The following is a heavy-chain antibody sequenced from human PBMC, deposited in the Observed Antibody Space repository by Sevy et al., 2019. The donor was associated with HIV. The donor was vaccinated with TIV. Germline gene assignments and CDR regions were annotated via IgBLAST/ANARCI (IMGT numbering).Heavy chain of an antibody. V-gene: IGHV5-51*01. CDR3: ATSIAVAGHGSYYYGMDV. CDR1: GYSFTSYW. J-gene: IGHJ6*02. D-gene: IGHD6-19*01. CDR2: IYPGDSDT. Sequence: GESLKISCKGSGYSFTSYWIGWVRQMPGKGLEWMGIIYPGDSDTRYSPSFQGQVTISADKSISTAYLQWSSLKASDTAMYYCATSIAVAGHGSYYYGMDVWGQRTTVTVSS.